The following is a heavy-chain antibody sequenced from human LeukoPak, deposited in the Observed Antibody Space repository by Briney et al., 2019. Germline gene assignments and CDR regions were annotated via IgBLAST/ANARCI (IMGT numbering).Heavy chain of an antibody. D-gene: IGHD4-17*01. CDR1: GGSISSYY. CDR3: ARNDYGDYVDY. J-gene: IGHJ4*02. CDR2: IYYSGST. Sequence: SETLSLTCTVSGGSISSYYWSWIRQPPGKGLEWIGYIYYSGSTNYNPSLKSRVTISVDTSKNQFSLKLSSVTAADTAVYYCARNDYGDYVDYWGQGTLVTVSS. V-gene: IGHV4-59*08.